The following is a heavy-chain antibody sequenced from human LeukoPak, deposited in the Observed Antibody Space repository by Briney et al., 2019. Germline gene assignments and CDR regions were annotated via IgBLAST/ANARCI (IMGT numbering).Heavy chain of an antibody. CDR1: GYTFTSYG. V-gene: IGHV1-18*01. CDR2: ISAYNGNT. CDR3: ARTPPSYYDFWSGPPEEYYYYGMDV. D-gene: IGHD3-3*01. J-gene: IGHJ6*02. Sequence: ASVKVSCTASGYTFTSYGISWVRQAPGQGLEWMGWISAYNGNTNYAQKLQGRVTMTTDTSTSTAYMELSCLRSEDTAVYYCARTPPSYYDFWSGPPEEYYYYGMDVWGQGTTVTVSS.